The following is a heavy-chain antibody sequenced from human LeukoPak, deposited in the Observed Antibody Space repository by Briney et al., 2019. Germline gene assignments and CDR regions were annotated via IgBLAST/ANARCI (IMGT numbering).Heavy chain of an antibody. CDR3: ARPILFYYGMDV. V-gene: IGHV3-23*01. CDR1: GFTFSSYA. J-gene: IGHJ6*02. Sequence: GGSLRLSCAASGFTFSSYAMSWVRQAPGKGLEWVSAISGSGGSTYYADSVKGRFTISRDNAKNSLYLQMNSLRAEDTAVYYCARPILFYYGMDVWGQGTTVTVPS. D-gene: IGHD3-10*01. CDR2: ISGSGGST.